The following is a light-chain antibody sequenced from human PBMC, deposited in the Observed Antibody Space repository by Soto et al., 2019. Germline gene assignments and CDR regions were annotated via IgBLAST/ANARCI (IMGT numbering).Light chain of an antibody. CDR3: QTWDTGIGV. CDR1: SGHRSYA. CDR2: VNSDGTH. Sequence: QPVLTQSPSASASLGASVKLTCTLSSGHRSYAIAWHQQQPEKGPRYLMKVNSDGTHIKGDGIPDRFSGSSSGAERYLTIFSLQSEDEADYYCQTWDTGIGVFGGRTKLTVL. J-gene: IGLJ3*02. V-gene: IGLV4-69*02.